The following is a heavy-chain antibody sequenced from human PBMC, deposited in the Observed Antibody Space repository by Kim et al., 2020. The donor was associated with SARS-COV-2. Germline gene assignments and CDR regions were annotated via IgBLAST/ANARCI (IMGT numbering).Heavy chain of an antibody. CDR1: GFTFSSYA. Sequence: GGSLRLSCAASGFTFSSYAMSWVRQAPGKGLEWVSAISGSGGSTYYADSVKGRFTISRDNSKNTLYLQMNSLRAEDTAVYYCAKDREGNSGSYSLFDYWGQGTLVTVSS. CDR2: ISGSGGST. CDR3: AKDREGNSGSYSLFDY. J-gene: IGHJ4*02. V-gene: IGHV3-23*01. D-gene: IGHD1-26*01.